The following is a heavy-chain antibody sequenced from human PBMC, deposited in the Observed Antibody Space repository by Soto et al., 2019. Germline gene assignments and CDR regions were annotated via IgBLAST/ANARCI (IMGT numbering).Heavy chain of an antibody. D-gene: IGHD6-13*01. CDR3: AHGLIAAAGTVGSSWYDP. V-gene: IGHV2-5*02. CDR1: GFSLSTSGVG. CDR2: IYWDDDK. Sequence: QITLKESGPTLVKPTQTLTLTCTFSGFSLSTSGVGVGWLRQPPGQALEWLALIYWDDDKRYSPSLKSRLTITKDTSKHQVVRTMTNMDPVDTATYYRAHGLIAAAGTVGSSWYDPWGQGTLVTVS. J-gene: IGHJ5*02.